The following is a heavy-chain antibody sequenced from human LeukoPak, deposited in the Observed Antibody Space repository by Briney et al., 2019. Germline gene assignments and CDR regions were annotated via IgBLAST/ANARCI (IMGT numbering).Heavy chain of an antibody. CDR1: GFTFSSYG. CDR2: IWYDGSAK. J-gene: IGHJ4*02. CDR3: ARDLGNGYYYFDY. D-gene: IGHD5-24*01. V-gene: IGHV3-33*01. Sequence: GGSLRLSCAASGFTFSSYGMHGVRQAPGKGLEGGAVIWYDGSAKYYAESVKGRFTISRDSTKNTLYLQMNNLRAEDTAVYYCARDLGNGYYYFDYWGQGALVTVSA.